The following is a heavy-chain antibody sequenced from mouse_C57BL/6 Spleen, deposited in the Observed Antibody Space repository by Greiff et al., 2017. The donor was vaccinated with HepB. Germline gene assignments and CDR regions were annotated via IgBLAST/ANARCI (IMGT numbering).Heavy chain of an antibody. D-gene: IGHD2-1*01. CDR1: GYTFTSYW. CDR3: ARAYGNYVWYFDV. Sequence: QVQLQQPGAELVRPGTSVKLSCKASGYTFTSYWMHWVKQRPGQVLEWIGVIDPSDSYTNYNQKFKGKATLTVDTSSSTAYMQLSSLTSEDSAVYYCARAYGNYVWYFDVWGTGTTVTVSS. CDR2: IDPSDSYT. J-gene: IGHJ1*03. V-gene: IGHV1-59*01.